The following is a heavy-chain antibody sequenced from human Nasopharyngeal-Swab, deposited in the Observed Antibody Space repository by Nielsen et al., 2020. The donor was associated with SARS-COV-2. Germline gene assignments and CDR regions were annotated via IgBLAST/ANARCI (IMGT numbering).Heavy chain of an antibody. CDR1: GFTFSSYA. Sequence: GESLKISCAASGFTFSSYAMHWVRQAPGKGLEWVSAISGSGGSTYYADSVKGRFTISRDNSKNTLYLQMNSLRAEDTAVYYCAKDLNYYGSGNRGFDPWGQGTLVTVSS. V-gene: IGHV3-23*01. J-gene: IGHJ5*02. CDR3: AKDLNYYGSGNRGFDP. D-gene: IGHD3-10*01. CDR2: ISGSGGST.